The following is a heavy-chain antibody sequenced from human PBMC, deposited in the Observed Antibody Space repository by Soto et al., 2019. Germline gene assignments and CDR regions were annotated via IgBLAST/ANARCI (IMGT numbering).Heavy chain of an antibody. J-gene: IGHJ4*02. V-gene: IGHV3-48*03. CDR3: ARDHGGGGLTLEY. CDR1: GFTFSSYA. CDR2: ISNSGRIT. D-gene: IGHD3-16*01. Sequence: GGSLRLSCAASGFTFSSYAMSWVRQAPGKGLEWVSDISNSGRITHHADSVEGRFTISRDNAKDSLYLQMNSLRPEDSAIYYCARDHGGGGLTLEYWGQGPLVTVSS.